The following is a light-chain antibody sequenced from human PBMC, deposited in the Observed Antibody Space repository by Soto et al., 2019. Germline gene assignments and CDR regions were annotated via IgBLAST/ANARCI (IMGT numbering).Light chain of an antibody. J-gene: IGKJ1*01. Sequence: DIEMTQSPSSLSASVGDRVTITCRASQDISNSLAWYQQKPGKVPKLLIYGASTLQSGVPSRFGGSGSGTHFTLTISSLQPEDVATYYCQKYNSAPRTFGQGTKVEIK. V-gene: IGKV1-27*01. CDR1: QDISNS. CDR3: QKYNSAPRT. CDR2: GAS.